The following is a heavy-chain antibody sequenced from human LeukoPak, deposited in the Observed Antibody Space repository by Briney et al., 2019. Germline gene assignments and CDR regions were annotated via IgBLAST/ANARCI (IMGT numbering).Heavy chain of an antibody. V-gene: IGHV4-30-2*01. CDR2: IYHSGST. Sequence: SETLSLTCAVSGGSISSGGYSWSWIRQPPGKGLEWIGYIYHSGSTYYNPSLKSRVTISVDRSKNQFSLKLSSVTAADTAVYYCARDTGHRSSWYYFDYWGQGTLVTVSS. J-gene: IGHJ4*02. CDR3: ARDTGHRSSWYYFDY. D-gene: IGHD6-13*01. CDR1: GGSISSGGYS.